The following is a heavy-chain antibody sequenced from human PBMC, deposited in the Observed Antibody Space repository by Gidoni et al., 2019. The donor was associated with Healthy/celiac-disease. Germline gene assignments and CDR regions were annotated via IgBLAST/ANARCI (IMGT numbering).Heavy chain of an antibody. D-gene: IGHD6-19*01. CDR1: GGSISSYY. V-gene: IGHV4-59*01. Sequence: LQESGPGLVKPSETLSLTCTVSGGSISSYYWSWIRQPPGKGLEWIGYIYYSGSTNYNPSLKSRVTISVDTSKNQFPLKLSSVTAADTAVYYCARLVRSIGVMDVWGKGTTVTVSS. J-gene: IGHJ6*03. CDR2: IYYSGST. CDR3: ARLVRSIGVMDV.